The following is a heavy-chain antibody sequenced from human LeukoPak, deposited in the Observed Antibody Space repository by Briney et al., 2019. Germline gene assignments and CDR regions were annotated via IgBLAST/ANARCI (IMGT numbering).Heavy chain of an antibody. CDR1: DVSISTKSYY. J-gene: IGHJ3*01. V-gene: IGHV4-39*01. CDR3: ARHVAYIPRRQGAFDV. Sequence: PSETLSHTCAVSDVSISTKSYYWGWVRQPPGKGLEWIGNVYYTGSTDYTPSLKSRVTISVDMSKNQFSLDLTSVTAADTAVYYRARHVAYIPRRQGAFDVWGQGTTVYVSS. CDR2: VYYTGST. D-gene: IGHD3-16*01.